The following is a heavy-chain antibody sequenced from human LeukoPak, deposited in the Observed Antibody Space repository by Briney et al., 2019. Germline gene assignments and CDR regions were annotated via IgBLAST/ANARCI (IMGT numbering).Heavy chain of an antibody. CDR2: ISISGGTT. D-gene: IGHD3-22*01. V-gene: IGHV3-23*01. J-gene: IGHJ4*02. Sequence: GGSLRLSWATFGFNFSSYGMTWVRQAPGKGLEWVSTISISGGTTYYADSVKGRSSISRDNSKSTVYLQLNSLRAEDTAVYYCARALLYYYGSSGYYTTSFDYWGQGTLVTVSS. CDR1: GFNFSSYG. CDR3: ARALLYYYGSSGYYTTSFDY.